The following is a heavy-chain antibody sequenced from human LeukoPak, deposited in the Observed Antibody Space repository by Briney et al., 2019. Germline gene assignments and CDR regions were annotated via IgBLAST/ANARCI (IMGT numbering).Heavy chain of an antibody. V-gene: IGHV3-20*04. CDR2: ISWNGGST. D-gene: IGHD3-3*01. CDR1: GFTFTDYG. CDR3: ARDGRSGWYSDY. Sequence: GGSLRLSCAASGFTFTDYGMSWVRQAPGKGLEWVSGISWNGGSTGYADSVKGRFTISRDNAKNSLYLQMNSLRAEDTALYFCARDGRSGWYSDYWGQGTLVTVSS. J-gene: IGHJ4*02.